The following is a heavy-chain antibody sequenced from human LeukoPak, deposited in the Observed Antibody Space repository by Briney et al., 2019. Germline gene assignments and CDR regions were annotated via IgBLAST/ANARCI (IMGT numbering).Heavy chain of an antibody. V-gene: IGHV3-53*01. CDR3: AKDLGYCSSTSCPTPFDY. CDR2: IYSGGST. J-gene: IGHJ4*02. CDR1: GFTVSSNY. Sequence: GGPLRLSCAASGFTVSSNYMSWVRQAPGKGLEWVSVIYSGGSTYYADSVKGRFTISRDNSKNTLYLQMNSLRAEDTAVYYCAKDLGYCSSTSCPTPFDYWGQGTLVTVSS. D-gene: IGHD2-2*01.